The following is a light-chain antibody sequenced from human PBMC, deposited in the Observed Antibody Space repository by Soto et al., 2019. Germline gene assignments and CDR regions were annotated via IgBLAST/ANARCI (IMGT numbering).Light chain of an antibody. V-gene: IGLV1-47*01. CDR2: RNN. J-gene: IGLJ2*01. Sequence: QSALTQPPSAYGTPGQRVTISCSGSSSNIGSKYVYWYQQLPGTAPKLLMYRNNQRPSGVPDRFSGSKSGTSASLAISGLRSEDEADYYCAAWDAGVSGPAFGGGTKVTVL. CDR3: AAWDAGVSGPA. CDR1: SSNIGSKY.